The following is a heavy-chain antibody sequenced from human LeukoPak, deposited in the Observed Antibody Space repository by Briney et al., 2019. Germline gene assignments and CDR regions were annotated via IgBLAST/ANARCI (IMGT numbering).Heavy chain of an antibody. CDR1: GFPFSEYS. CDR2: IWISSGNT. D-gene: IGHD1-1*01. Sequence: GGSLRLSCAASGFPFSEYSMNWVRQAPGKGLEWISYIWISSGNTKYADSVKGRFTVSADNARNSLYLQMNSLRVEDTAVYYCARDHNYAFDNWGQGTLVTVSS. CDR3: ARDHNYAFDN. V-gene: IGHV3-11*06. J-gene: IGHJ4*02.